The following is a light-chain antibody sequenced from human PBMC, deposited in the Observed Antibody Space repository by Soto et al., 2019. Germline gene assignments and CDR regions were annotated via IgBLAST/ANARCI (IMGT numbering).Light chain of an antibody. J-gene: IGKJ1*01. CDR2: KAS. V-gene: IGKV1-5*03. CDR1: QSLSSW. Sequence: DVQMTQSPSTLSASVGDRVTITCRASQSLSSWLAWYQQKPGKAPKLLIYKASTLDSGVPSRFSGSGSGTEFTLTISSLQPDDFATYYCQQYNRYRTFGQGTKVEIK. CDR3: QQYNRYRT.